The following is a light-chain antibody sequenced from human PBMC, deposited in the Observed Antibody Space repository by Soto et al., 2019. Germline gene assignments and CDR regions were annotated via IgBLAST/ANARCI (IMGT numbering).Light chain of an antibody. J-gene: IGLJ1*01. CDR3: SSYTSSSTPCV. V-gene: IGLV2-14*01. CDR1: SSDVGGYNY. Sequence: QSVLTQPASVSGSPGQSITISCTGTSSDVGGYNYVSWYQQHPGKAPKLMIYEVSNRPSGVSNRVSGSKSGDTASLTISGLQAEDEADYYCSSYTSSSTPCVFGTGTKVTVL. CDR2: EVS.